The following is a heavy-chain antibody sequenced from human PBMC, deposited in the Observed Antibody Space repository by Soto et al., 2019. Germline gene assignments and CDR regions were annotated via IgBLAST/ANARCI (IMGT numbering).Heavy chain of an antibody. CDR3: AHAHAARVLAFDY. CDR2: IYWDDGQ. CDR1: GFSLSTTGVA. D-gene: IGHD5-18*01. V-gene: IGHV2-5*02. Sequence: QITLKESGPTLVKPTQTLTLTCTFSGFSLSTTGVAVGWIRQPPGKALEWLALIYWDDGQRYSPSLKNRLTIIKDTSKNQVVLAMTNMDPVDTGTYFCAHAHAARVLAFDYWGQGTLVTVSS. J-gene: IGHJ4*02.